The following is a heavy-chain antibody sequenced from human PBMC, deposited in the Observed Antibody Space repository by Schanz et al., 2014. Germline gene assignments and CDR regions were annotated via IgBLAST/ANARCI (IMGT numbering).Heavy chain of an antibody. J-gene: IGHJ6*02. CDR3: ARGHYGMDV. CDR1: GFSFDKYG. Sequence: VQLVESGGGVVQPGRSLRLSCAASGFSFDKYGMHWVRQAPGKRLEWVANINTDGSEKYSLDSVKGRFTISRDNAKTSLYVQMNGLRAEDTAVYYCARGHYGMDVWGQGPTVIVSS. CDR2: INTDGSEK. V-gene: IGHV3-7*01.